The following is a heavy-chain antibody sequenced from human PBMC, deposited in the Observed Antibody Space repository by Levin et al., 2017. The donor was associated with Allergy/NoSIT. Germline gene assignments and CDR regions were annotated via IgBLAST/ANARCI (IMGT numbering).Heavy chain of an antibody. CDR3: ARATSSWYPIDY. CDR1: GFTLSSYE. CDR2: ISSSSSSM. D-gene: IGHD6-13*01. V-gene: IGHV3-48*03. Sequence: GGSLRLSCAASGFTLSSYEMNWVRQAPGKGLEWISYISSSSSSMYYVDSVKGRFTISRDNGKNSLYLQMHSLRAEDTAVYFCARATSSWYPIDYWGQGTLVTVSS. J-gene: IGHJ4*02.